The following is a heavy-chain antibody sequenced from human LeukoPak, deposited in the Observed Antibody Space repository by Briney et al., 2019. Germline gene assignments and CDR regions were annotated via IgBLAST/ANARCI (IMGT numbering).Heavy chain of an antibody. J-gene: IGHJ4*02. V-gene: IGHV3-30-3*01. CDR3: AREGVVGAKDY. CDR2: ISYDGSNK. Sequence: GGSLRLSCAASGFTFSSYAMHWVRQAPGKGLEWVAVISYDGSNKYYADSVKGRFTISRDNSKNTLYLQMNSLRAEDTAVYYCAREGVVGAKDYWGQGTLVTVSS. D-gene: IGHD1-26*01. CDR1: GFTFSSYA.